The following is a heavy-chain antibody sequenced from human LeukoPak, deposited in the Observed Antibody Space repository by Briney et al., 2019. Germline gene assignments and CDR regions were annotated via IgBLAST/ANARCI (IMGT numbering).Heavy chain of an antibody. CDR3: ARGVRRDAVLVTQEPKLAFDI. CDR2: INPNSGGT. CDR1: GYTFTGYY. Sequence: ASVKVACKASGYTFTGYYMHWVRQAPGQGLEWMGWINPNSGGTNYAQKFQGRVTMTRDTSISTAYMELSRLRSDDTAVYYCARGVRRDAVLVTQEPKLAFDIWGQGTMVTVSS. D-gene: IGHD1-14*01. V-gene: IGHV1-2*02. J-gene: IGHJ3*02.